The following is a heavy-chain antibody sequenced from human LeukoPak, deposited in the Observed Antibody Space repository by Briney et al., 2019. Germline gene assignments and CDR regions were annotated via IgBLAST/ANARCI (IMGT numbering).Heavy chain of an antibody. CDR1: GFTFSSYA. D-gene: IGHD6-6*01. V-gene: IGHV3-23*01. CDR2: ISGSGGGT. CDR3: AKDLGIAARSGVFDY. J-gene: IGHJ4*02. Sequence: HPGGSLRLSCAASGFTFSSYAMSWVRQAPGKGLEWVSAISGSGGGTYYADSVKGRFTISRDNSKNTLYLQMNSLRAEDTAVYYCAKDLGIAARSGVFDYWGQGTLVTVSS.